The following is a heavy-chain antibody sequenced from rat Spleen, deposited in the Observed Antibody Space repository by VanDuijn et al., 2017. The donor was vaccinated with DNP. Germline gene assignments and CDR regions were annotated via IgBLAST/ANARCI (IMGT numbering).Heavy chain of an antibody. V-gene: IGHV5-31*01. D-gene: IGHD1-12*02. Sequence: EVQLVESGGDLVQPGRSLKLSCVASGFTFNNYWMTWIRQVPGKGLEWVASITSSGGSTYYSDSVKGRFTISRDNAENTVYLQMNSLRSEDTATYYCATHPLNYYDGSYYYFDYWGQGVMVTVSS. J-gene: IGHJ2*01. CDR3: ATHPLNYYDGSYYYFDY. CDR2: ITSSGGST. CDR1: GFTFNNYW.